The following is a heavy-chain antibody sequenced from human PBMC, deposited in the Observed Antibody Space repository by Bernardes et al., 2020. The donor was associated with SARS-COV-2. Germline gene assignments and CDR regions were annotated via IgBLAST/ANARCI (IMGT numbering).Heavy chain of an antibody. D-gene: IGHD3-16*01. CDR3: ANYDYVWGSYGVDY. J-gene: IGHJ4*02. CDR1: GFTFSSYA. CDR2: ISGSGGST. Sequence: GGSLRLSCAASGFTFSSYAMSWVRQAPGKGLEWVSAISGSGGSTYYADSVKGRFTISRDNSKNTLYLQMNSLRAEDTAVYYCANYDYVWGSYGVDYWGQGTLVTVSS. V-gene: IGHV3-23*01.